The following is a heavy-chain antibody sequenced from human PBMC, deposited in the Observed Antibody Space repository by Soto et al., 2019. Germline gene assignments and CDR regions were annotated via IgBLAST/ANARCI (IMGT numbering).Heavy chain of an antibody. V-gene: IGHV3-23*01. CDR2: ITGSGSST. D-gene: IGHD4-17*01. CDR1: GFTFSTYA. J-gene: IGHJ4*02. CDR3: AKDLYGEYGGVDY. Sequence: EVQLLDSGGGLVQPGGSLRLSCAASGFTFSTYAMSWVRQAPGKGLEWVSTITGSGSSTYYADSVKGRFTISRDNSKNTRSLQMNSLRAEDTAVYYCAKDLYGEYGGVDYWGQGTLVTVSS.